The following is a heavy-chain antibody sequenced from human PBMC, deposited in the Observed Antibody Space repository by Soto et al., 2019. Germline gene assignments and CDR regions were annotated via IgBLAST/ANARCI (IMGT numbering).Heavy chain of an antibody. CDR1: NGYINSGGFY. J-gene: IGHJ3*01. V-gene: IGHV4-31*03. CDR3: ARTTASRSLDV. Sequence: QVQLQESGPGLLKPSQTLSLTCNVSNGYINSGGFYWSWIRQHPGKGLEWIGYIYSSGSTTYNSSLKSRVTISLDTSKNQVSLNLTSVTAADTAMYYCARTTASRSLDVWGHGTMVSVSS. CDR2: IYSSGST. D-gene: IGHD2-21*02.